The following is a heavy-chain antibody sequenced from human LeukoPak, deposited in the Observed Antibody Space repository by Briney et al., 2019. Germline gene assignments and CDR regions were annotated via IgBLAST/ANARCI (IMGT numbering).Heavy chain of an antibody. V-gene: IGHV3-9*01. CDR1: GFTFDDYA. J-gene: IGHJ6*03. CDR2: ISWNSGSI. D-gene: IGHD1-1*01. Sequence: GGSLRLSCAASGFTFDDYAMHWVRQAPGKGLEWVSGISWNSGSIGYADSVKGRFTISRDNAKNSLYLQMNSLRAEDTAVYYCAKSPYDGPSNYYMDVWGKGTTVTISS. CDR3: AKSPYDGPSNYYMDV.